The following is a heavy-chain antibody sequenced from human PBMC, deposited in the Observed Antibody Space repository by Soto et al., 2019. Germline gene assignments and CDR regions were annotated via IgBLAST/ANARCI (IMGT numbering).Heavy chain of an antibody. CDR3: ARSVYP. V-gene: IGHV4-31*03. Sequence: QVQLQESGPGLVKPSQTLSLTCTVSGGSISSGGYYWSGIRQHPGKGLEWIGYIHYSGSTNYQPSFKTRVTIPVDTSKNQFSRKLSSVTAADTAVYSCARSVYPWGRGTRVTVSS. CDR2: IHYSGST. CDR1: GGSISSGGYY. J-gene: IGHJ5*02.